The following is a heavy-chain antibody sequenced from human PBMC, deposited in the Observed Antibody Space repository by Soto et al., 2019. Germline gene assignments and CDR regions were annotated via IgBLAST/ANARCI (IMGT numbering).Heavy chain of an antibody. D-gene: IGHD1-26*01. Sequence: GGSLRLSCAASGFTFSSYWMNWVRQAPGKGLEWVARINQDGSEKSYVDSVRGRFTISRDNARNSLSLQVNSLRVEDSALYFCEREARRWESYGMGVWGQGTTVTVSS. CDR3: EREARRWESYGMGV. CDR2: INQDGSEK. J-gene: IGHJ6*02. V-gene: IGHV3-7*01. CDR1: GFTFSSYW.